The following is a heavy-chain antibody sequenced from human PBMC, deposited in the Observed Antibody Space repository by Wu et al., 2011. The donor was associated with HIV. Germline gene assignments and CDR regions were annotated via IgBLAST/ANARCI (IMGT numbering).Heavy chain of an antibody. J-gene: IGHJ3*02. CDR3: ARGRGYSGYDTEGNALDI. Sequence: QVQLVQSGAEVKKPGASLKVSCKASGYTFTSYGISWVRQAPGQGLEWMGWISVYNGNRNYAQRFQGRVTMTTDTSTSTAYMELRSLRSDDTAVYYCARGRGYSGYDTEGNALDIWGQGTMVTVSS. V-gene: IGHV1-18*01. CDR2: ISVYNGNR. CDR1: GYTFTSYG. D-gene: IGHD5-12*01.